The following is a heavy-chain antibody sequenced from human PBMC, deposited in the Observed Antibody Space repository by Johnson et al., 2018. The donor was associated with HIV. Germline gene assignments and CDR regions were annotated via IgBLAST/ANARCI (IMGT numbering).Heavy chain of an antibody. Sequence: QVQLVESGGGVVQPGRSLRLSCAASGFSFSSYAMHWVRQAPGKGLEWVSVIYSGGSTYYADSVKGRFTISRDNSKNTLYLQMNSLRAEDTAVYYCATIVISSGYYRLLGKMKDDAFDIWGQGTMVIVSS. V-gene: IGHV3-NL1*01. J-gene: IGHJ3*02. CDR3: ATIVISSGYYRLLGKMKDDAFDI. D-gene: IGHD3-22*01. CDR2: IYSGGST. CDR1: GFSFSSYA.